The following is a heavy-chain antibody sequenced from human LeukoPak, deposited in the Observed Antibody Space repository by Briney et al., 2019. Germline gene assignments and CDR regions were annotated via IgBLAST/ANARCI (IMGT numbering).Heavy chain of an antibody. V-gene: IGHV5-51*01. Sequence: GESLKISCKGSGYSFNTYWIGWVRQMPGKGLEWMGIIYPGDSDTRYSPSFQGQVIISADKSISTAYLQWSSLKASDTAMYYCARHLRDCSSTSCYGTYWFYPWGQGTLVTVSS. CDR1: GYSFNTYW. CDR2: IYPGDSDT. D-gene: IGHD2-2*01. CDR3: ARHLRDCSSTSCYGTYWFYP. J-gene: IGHJ5*02.